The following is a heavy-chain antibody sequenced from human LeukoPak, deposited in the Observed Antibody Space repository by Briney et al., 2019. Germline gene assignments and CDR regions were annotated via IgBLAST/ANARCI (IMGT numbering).Heavy chain of an antibody. V-gene: IGHV3-53*01. CDR1: GFTVSSNY. D-gene: IGHD1-26*01. CDR2: IYSGGST. Sequence: GRSLRLSCAASGFTVSSNYMSWVRQAPGKGLEWVSVIYSGGSTYYADSVKGRFTISRDNSKNTLYLQMNSLRAEDTAVYYCARSRRGVGAPFDYWGQGTLVTVSS. CDR3: ARSRRGVGAPFDY. J-gene: IGHJ4*02.